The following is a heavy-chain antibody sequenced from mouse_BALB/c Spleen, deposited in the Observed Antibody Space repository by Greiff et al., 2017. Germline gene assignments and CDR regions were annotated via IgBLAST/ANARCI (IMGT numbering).Heavy chain of an antibody. CDR1: GFTFSSYA. CDR3: AREYGNFPFDV. CDR2: ISSGGST. Sequence: EVQRVESGGGLVKPGGSLKLSCAASGFTFSSYAMSWVRQTPEKRLEWVASISSGGSTYYPDSVKGRFTISRDNARNILYLQMSSLRSEDTAMYYCAREYGNFPFDVWGAGTTVTVSS. V-gene: IGHV5-6-5*01. D-gene: IGHD2-10*02. J-gene: IGHJ1*01.